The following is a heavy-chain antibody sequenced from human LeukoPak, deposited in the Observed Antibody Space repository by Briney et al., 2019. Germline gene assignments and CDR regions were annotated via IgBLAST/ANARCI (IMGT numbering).Heavy chain of an antibody. CDR2: ISGSGGST. CDR3: AKDLYGSGSYFDY. D-gene: IGHD3-10*01. CDR1: GFTFSSYA. Sequence: GGSLRLSCAASGFTFSSYAMSWVRQAPGKGLEWVSAISGSGGSTYYADSVKGRFAISRDNSKNTLYLQMNSLRAEDTAVYYCAKDLYGSGSYFDYWGQGTLVTVSS. J-gene: IGHJ4*02. V-gene: IGHV3-23*01.